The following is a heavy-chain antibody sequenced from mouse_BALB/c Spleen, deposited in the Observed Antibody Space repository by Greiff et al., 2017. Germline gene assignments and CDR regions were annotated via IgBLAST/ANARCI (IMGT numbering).Heavy chain of an antibody. Sequence: QVHVKQSGAELAKPGASVKMSCKASGYTFTSYWMHWVKQRPGQGLEWIGYINPSTGYTEYNQKFKDKATLTADKSSSTAYMQLSSLTSEDSAVYYCARSRWDYWGQGTTLTVSS. J-gene: IGHJ2*01. CDR1: GYTFTSYW. CDR2: INPSTGYT. D-gene: IGHD1-1*02. CDR3: ARSRWDY. V-gene: IGHV1-7*01.